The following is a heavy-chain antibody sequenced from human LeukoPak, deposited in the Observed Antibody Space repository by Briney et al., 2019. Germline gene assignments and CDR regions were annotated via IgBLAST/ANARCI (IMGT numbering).Heavy chain of an antibody. V-gene: IGHV3-48*03. D-gene: IGHD2-2*01. CDR2: ISNSGNTI. J-gene: IGHJ4*02. CDR1: GFTFSSYE. CDR3: ARDASHCSSSSCYGPFDY. Sequence: PGGSLRLSCAASGFTFSSYEMNWVRQAPGKGPERVSYISNSGNTIYYADSVKGRFTISRDNAKDSLFLQMNSLRDEDTAVYYCARDASHCSSSSCYGPFDYWGQGTLVTVSS.